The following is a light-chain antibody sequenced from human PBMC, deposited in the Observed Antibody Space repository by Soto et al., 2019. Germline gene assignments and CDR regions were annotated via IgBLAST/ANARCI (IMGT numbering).Light chain of an antibody. Sequence: QSALIQPASVSGSPGQSIAISCTGTSSDVGAFNYVSWYQQHPGKAPKFMIFDVSSRPSGVSDRFSGSKSGNTASLTISGLQTEDEADYYCASYTTSSTYVFGTGTKVT. CDR2: DVS. CDR1: SSDVGAFNY. CDR3: ASYTTSSTYV. J-gene: IGLJ1*01. V-gene: IGLV2-14*03.